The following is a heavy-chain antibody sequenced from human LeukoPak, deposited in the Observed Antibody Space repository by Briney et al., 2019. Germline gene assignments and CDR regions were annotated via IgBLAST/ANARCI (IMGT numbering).Heavy chain of an antibody. J-gene: IGHJ6*02. Sequence: SETLSLTCTVSGGSISSYYWSWIRQPPGKGLEWIGYIYYSGSTNYNPSLKSRVTISVDTSRNQFSLKLSSVTAADTAVYYCARGVVYYYYGMDVWGQGTTVTVSS. V-gene: IGHV4-59*01. CDR2: IYYSGST. CDR1: GGSISSYY. D-gene: IGHD3-3*01. CDR3: ARGVVYYYYGMDV.